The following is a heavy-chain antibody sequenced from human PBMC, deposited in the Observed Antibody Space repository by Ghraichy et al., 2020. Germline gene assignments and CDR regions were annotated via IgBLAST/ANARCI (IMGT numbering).Heavy chain of an antibody. CDR2: ISGSGSPI. D-gene: IGHD1-26*01. CDR1: GFSFRSYE. CDR3: ARVGALGVARGPDAFDI. J-gene: IGHJ3*02. Sequence: GGSLRLSCAASGFSFRSYEMNWVRQAPGRGLEWVSYISGSGSPIYYADSVKGRFTISRDNAKKSVFLQMNSLRADDTAVYYCARVGALGVARGPDAFDIWGQGTMVTVSP. V-gene: IGHV3-48*03.